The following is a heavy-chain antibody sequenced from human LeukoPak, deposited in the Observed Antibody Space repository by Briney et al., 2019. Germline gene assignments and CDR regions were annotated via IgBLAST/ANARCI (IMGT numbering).Heavy chain of an antibody. Sequence: PSETLSLTCSVSGDSIRSASNYYNWGWIRQPPGKRLEWIGSIYYSGNTYYNPSLKSRVTISIDTSKNQFSLNLNSVTAADTALYSCARHYLGGNYPDYFNHWGQGTLVTVSS. CDR3: ARHYLGGNYPDYFNH. V-gene: IGHV4-39*01. D-gene: IGHD1-26*01. CDR2: IYYSGNT. J-gene: IGHJ4*02. CDR1: GDSIRSASNYYN.